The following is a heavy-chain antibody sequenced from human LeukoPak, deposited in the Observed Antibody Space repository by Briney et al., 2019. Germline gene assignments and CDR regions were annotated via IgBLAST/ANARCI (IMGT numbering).Heavy chain of an antibody. J-gene: IGHJ3*02. D-gene: IGHD3-10*02. Sequence: GGSLRLSCAASGFTFDNYAMSWVRQAPGKGLEWVSYISGGGAKRHYLDSVKGRFTISRDNPKNTLYLQINNLRAEDTAMYYCAKCSAGYYNDAFDIWGRGTMVTVSS. CDR3: AKCSAGYYNDAFDI. CDR1: GFTFDNYA. CDR2: ISGGGAKR. V-gene: IGHV3-23*01.